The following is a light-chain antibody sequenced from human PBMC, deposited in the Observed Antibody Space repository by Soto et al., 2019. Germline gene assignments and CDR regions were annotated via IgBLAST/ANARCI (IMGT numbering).Light chain of an antibody. CDR2: GAS. V-gene: IGKV3-20*01. J-gene: IGKJ5*01. Sequence: PGERVTLSCRASQSVTTRLAWYQHKPGQAPTLLMSGASNRASGVPVRFSGSGSGTDFTLTITRLEPEDFALYYCQQYGGSPITFGLGTRLEIK. CDR3: QQYGGSPIT. CDR1: QSVTTR.